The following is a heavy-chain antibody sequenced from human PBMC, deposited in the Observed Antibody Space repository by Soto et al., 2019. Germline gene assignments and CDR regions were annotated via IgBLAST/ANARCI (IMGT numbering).Heavy chain of an antibody. Sequence: PGGSLRISCAASGFTFSSYAMHWVRQAPGKGLEWVAVISYDGSNKYYADSVKGRFTISRDNSKNTLYLQMNSLRAEDTAVYYCARDPAVFFVLDWGQGTLVTVSS. J-gene: IGHJ4*02. D-gene: IGHD3-3*01. CDR2: ISYDGSNK. CDR3: ARDPAVFFVLD. V-gene: IGHV3-30-3*01. CDR1: GFTFSSYA.